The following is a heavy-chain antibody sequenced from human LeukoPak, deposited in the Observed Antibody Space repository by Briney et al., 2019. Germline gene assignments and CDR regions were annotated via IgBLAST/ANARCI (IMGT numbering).Heavy chain of an antibody. CDR2: INHSGST. J-gene: IGHJ6*02. CDR1: GGSFSGYY. V-gene: IGHV4-34*01. CDR3: ARARIAVAGLGKHYYYYGMDV. D-gene: IGHD6-19*01. Sequence: SETLSLTCAVYGGSFSGYYWNWIRQPLGKGLEWIGEINHSGSTNYNPSLKSRVTISVDTSKNQFSLKLSSVTAADTAVYYCARARIAVAGLGKHYYYYGMDVWGQGTTVTVSS.